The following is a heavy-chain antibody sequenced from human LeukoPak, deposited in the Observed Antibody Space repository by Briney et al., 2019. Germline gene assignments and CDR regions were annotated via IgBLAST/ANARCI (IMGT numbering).Heavy chain of an antibody. CDR3: ARGYSNPPLGY. Sequence: QPGGSLRLPCVASGDTLIGYGMNWVRQAPGKGLEWISSISSSTTTTYYADSVRGRFTISRDSAKNSLYLHMNSLRAEDTAIYYCARGYSNPPLGYWGQGTPVTVSS. CDR1: GDTLIGYG. CDR2: ISSSTTTT. J-gene: IGHJ4*02. D-gene: IGHD4-11*01. V-gene: IGHV3-48*01.